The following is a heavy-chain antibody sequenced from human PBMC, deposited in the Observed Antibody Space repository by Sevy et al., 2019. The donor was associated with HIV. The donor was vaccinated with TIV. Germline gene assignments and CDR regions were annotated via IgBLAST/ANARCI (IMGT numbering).Heavy chain of an antibody. CDR2: INNDGSTT. V-gene: IGHV3-74*01. D-gene: IGHD3-22*01. CDR1: GFSFSNYW. J-gene: IGHJ6*02. CDR3: AGDYYDSKGMDV. Sequence: QLGGSLRLSCAASGFSFSNYWMHWVRQAPGKGLVWVSRINNDGSTTSYADSVKGRFTISRDNAKNTLYLQMNSLGAEDTAVYYFAGDYYDSKGMDVWGQGTTVTVSS.